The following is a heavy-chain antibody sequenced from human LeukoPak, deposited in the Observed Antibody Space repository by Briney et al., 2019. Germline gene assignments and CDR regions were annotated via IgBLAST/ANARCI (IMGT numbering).Heavy chain of an antibody. CDR3: ARVPGIAVAGTEDAFDI. D-gene: IGHD6-19*01. J-gene: IGHJ3*02. CDR1: GGSISSGSYY. Sequence: ASETLSLTCTVSGGSISSGSYYWSWIQQPAGKGLEWIVRIYTSGSTNFNPALKSRVPISVDSSKNQFSLKLSSVTAADTAVYYCARVPGIAVAGTEDAFDIWGQGTMVTVSS. CDR2: IYTSGST. V-gene: IGHV4-61*02.